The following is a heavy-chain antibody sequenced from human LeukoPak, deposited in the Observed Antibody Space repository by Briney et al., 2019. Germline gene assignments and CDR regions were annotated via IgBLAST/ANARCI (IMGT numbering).Heavy chain of an antibody. CDR1: GGTFSSYA. Sequence: SVKVSCKASGGTFSSYAISWVRQAPGQGLEWMGRIIPILGTANYAQKFQGRVTITTDESTSTAYMELSSLRSEDTAVYYCARSPLGYYYDSSGSNWFDPWGQGTLVTVSS. D-gene: IGHD3-22*01. J-gene: IGHJ5*02. V-gene: IGHV1-69*11. CDR2: IIPILGTA. CDR3: ARSPLGYYYDSSGSNWFDP.